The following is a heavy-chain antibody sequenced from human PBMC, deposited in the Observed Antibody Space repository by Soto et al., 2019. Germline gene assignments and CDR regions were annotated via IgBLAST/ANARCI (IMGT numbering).Heavy chain of an antibody. CDR1: GFTFSSYS. V-gene: IGHV3-21*01. CDR2: ISSSSSYI. CDR3: ARDRVDYYDSSGYTKFGY. Sequence: PGGSLRLSCAASGFTFSSYSMNWVRQAPGKGLEWVSSISSSSSYIYYADSVKGRFTISRDNAKNSLYLQMNSLRAEDTAVYYCARDRVDYYDSSGYTKFGYWGQGTLVTVSS. J-gene: IGHJ4*02. D-gene: IGHD3-22*01.